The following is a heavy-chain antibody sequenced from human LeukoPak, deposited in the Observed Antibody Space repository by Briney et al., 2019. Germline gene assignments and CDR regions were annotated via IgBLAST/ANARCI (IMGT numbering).Heavy chain of an antibody. CDR1: GFTVSSNY. V-gene: IGHV3-23*01. CDR3: AKNADSGGYYYANH. CDR2: ISASGGSR. D-gene: IGHD3-22*01. Sequence: PGGSLRLSCAASGFTVSSNYMSWVRQAPGKGLEWASGISASGGSRDYADSVKGRFTISRDNSKNTLYVQMNSLRAEDTAVYYCAKNADSGGYYYANHWGQGTLVTVSS. J-gene: IGHJ5*02.